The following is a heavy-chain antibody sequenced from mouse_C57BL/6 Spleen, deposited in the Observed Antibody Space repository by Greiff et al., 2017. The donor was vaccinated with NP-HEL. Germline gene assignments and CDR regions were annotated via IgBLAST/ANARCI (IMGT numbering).Heavy chain of an antibody. J-gene: IGHJ2*01. Sequence: EVMLVESGGGLVKPGGSLKLSCAASGFTFSDYGMHWVRQAPEKGLEWVAYISSGSSTIYYVDTVKGRFTISRDNAKNTLFLQMTSLRSEDTAMYYCEGLGPYFDYWGQGTTLTVSS. V-gene: IGHV5-17*01. D-gene: IGHD3-3*01. CDR2: ISSGSSTI. CDR1: GFTFSDYG. CDR3: EGLGPYFDY.